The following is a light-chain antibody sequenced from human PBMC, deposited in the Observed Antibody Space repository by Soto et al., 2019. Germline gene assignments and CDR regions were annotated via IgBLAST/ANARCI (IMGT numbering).Light chain of an antibody. Sequence: DIQMTQSPSSLSASVGDRVTITCQASQDISNYLNWYQQKPGKAPKLLIYDASNLETGVPSRFSASGSGIDLTFTISSLQPEDIATYYCQQYDNLPPVFTFGPGTKVDIK. CDR1: QDISNY. J-gene: IGKJ3*01. CDR3: QQYDNLPPVFT. CDR2: DAS. V-gene: IGKV1-33*01.